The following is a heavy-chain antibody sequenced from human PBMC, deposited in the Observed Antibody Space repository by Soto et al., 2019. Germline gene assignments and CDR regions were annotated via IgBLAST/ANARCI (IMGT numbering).Heavy chain of an antibody. V-gene: IGHV4-30-4*01. Sequence: PSESLSLTCTVSGGSINSGDYYWTWARQPPWKGLEWIGNIFHSGSTYYTPSLQSRVTISLDTSKNHFSLKLSSVTPADTAVYYCARDRYYGSGTYYNFYSGMDVWGQGTTVTVSS. CDR3: ARDRYYGSGTYYNFYSGMDV. D-gene: IGHD3-10*01. J-gene: IGHJ6*02. CDR1: GGSINSGDYY. CDR2: IFHSGST.